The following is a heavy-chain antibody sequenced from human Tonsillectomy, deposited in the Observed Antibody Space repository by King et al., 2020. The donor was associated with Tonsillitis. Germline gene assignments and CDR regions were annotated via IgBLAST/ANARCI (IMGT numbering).Heavy chain of an antibody. CDR2: VHDDGGLT. CDR1: GFTFSSYA. V-gene: IGHV3-23*04. Sequence: VQLVESGGGLVQPGGSLRLSCAASGFTFSSYAMSWVRQAPGKGLEWVSSVHDDGGLTYYADSVKGRFTISRDNSKNTLYLQMNSLRAEDTAIYFCAKFSGHPAPHYYMDVWGKGTTVTVSS. CDR3: AKFSGHPAPHYYMDV. J-gene: IGHJ6*03.